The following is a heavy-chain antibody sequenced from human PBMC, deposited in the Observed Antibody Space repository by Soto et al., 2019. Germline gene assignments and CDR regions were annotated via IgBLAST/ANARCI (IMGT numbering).Heavy chain of an antibody. CDR2: IIPIFGTA. CDR1: GGTFSSYA. J-gene: IGHJ6*02. Sequence: QVQLVQSGAEVKKPGSSVKVSCKAPGGTFSSYAISWVRQAPGQGLEWMGGIIPIFGTAKYAQKFQGRVTITADESPSTGYMELRSLRSDDTAVYYCARSQGGSSSLDIYYYYYYGMDVWGQGTTVTVSS. D-gene: IGHD2-15*01. V-gene: IGHV1-69*01. CDR3: ARSQGGSSSLDIYYYYYYGMDV.